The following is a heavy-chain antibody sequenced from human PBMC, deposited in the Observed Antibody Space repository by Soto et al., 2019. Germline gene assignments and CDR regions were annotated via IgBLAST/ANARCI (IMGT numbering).Heavy chain of an antibody. J-gene: IGHJ4*02. CDR2: IIPIFGTA. V-gene: IGHV1-69*01. Sequence: QVQLVQSGAEVKKPGSSVKVSCKASGGTFSSYAISWVRQAPGQGLEWMGGIIPIFGTANNAQKFQGRVTSTADEATSTAYMELSSLRSEDTAVYYCAREGVYCSGGSCSKTFDYWGQGTLVAVSS. D-gene: IGHD2-15*01. CDR1: GGTFSSYA. CDR3: AREGVYCSGGSCSKTFDY.